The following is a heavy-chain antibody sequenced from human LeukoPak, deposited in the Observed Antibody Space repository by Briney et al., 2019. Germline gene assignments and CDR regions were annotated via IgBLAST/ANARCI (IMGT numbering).Heavy chain of an antibody. J-gene: IGHJ4*02. CDR2: NSAYNGNT. Sequence: GASVKVSCKASGYTFTSYGISWVRQAPGQGLEWMGWNSAYNGNTNYAQKLQGRVTMTTDTPTSTAYMELRSLRSDDTAVYYCARDLSSGHFDYWGQGTLVTVSS. CDR1: GYTFTSYG. D-gene: IGHD6-19*01. V-gene: IGHV1-18*01. CDR3: ARDLSSGHFDY.